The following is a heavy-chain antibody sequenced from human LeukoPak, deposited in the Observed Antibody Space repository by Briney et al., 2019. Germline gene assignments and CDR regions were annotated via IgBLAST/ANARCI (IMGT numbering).Heavy chain of an antibody. V-gene: IGHV4-39*01. J-gene: IGHJ4*02. D-gene: IGHD4-17*01. CDR3: ARQDGDYQDFDY. Sequence: SETLSLTCTVSGGSTSSSSYYWGWIRQPPGKGLEWIGSIYYSGSTYYNPSLKSRVTISVDTSKNQFSLKLSSVTAADTAVYYCARQDGDYQDFDYWGQGTLVTVSS. CDR1: GGSTSSSSYY. CDR2: IYYSGST.